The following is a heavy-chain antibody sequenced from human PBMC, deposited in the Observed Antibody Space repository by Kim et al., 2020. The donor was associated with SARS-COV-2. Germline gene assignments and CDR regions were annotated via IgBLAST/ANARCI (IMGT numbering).Heavy chain of an antibody. Sequence: GGSLRLSCAASGFTFSSYWMNWVRQAPGKGPVWVARINSDGSSTSYADSVKGRFSISRDNTKNTLHLQMSSLRAEDTAVYYCARGQIGSWNNSYDIWGQGTMVTVSS. J-gene: IGHJ3*02. D-gene: IGHD6-13*01. V-gene: IGHV3-74*01. CDR2: INSDGSST. CDR3: ARGQIGSWNNSYDI. CDR1: GFTFSSYW.